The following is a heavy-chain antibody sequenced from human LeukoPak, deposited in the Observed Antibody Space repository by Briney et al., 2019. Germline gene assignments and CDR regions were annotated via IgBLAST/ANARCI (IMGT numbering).Heavy chain of an antibody. CDR3: TKQLHSSSHYDIDY. CDR1: GFTFSNYA. CDR2: ISGSGGST. J-gene: IGHJ4*02. Sequence: GGSLRLSCAASGFTFSNYAMTWVRQAPGKGPEWLATISGSGGSTYSADSVKGRLAISRDNSKNTLFLRMSSLRAADTAIYYCTKQLHSSSHYDIDYWGQGTLVSVSS. D-gene: IGHD1-26*01. V-gene: IGHV3-23*01.